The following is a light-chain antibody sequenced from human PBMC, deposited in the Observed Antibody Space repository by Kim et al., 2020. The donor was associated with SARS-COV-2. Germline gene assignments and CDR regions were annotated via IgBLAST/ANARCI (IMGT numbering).Light chain of an antibody. CDR1: SGHSNYA. J-gene: IGLJ2*01. Sequence: ASVKLTCTLSSGHSNYAIAWHQQQPEKGPRYLMKLNSDGSHSKGDGIPDRFSGSSSGAERYLTISSLQSEDEADYYCQTWGTGIVVFGGGIQLTVL. V-gene: IGLV4-69*01. CDR3: QTWGTGIVV. CDR2: LNSDGSH.